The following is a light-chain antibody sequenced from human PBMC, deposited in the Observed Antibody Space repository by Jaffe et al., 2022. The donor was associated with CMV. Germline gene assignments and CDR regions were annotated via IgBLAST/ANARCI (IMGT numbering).Light chain of an antibody. Sequence: DIAMTQSPLSLPVTPGEPASISCRSTQSLLHNNGKNYLDWYLQKPGQSPQLLIYLGSNRASGVPDRFSGSGSGTDFTLKISKVEAEDVGIYYCMQGLHTPLTFGGGTKVEIK. V-gene: IGKV2-28*01. CDR3: MQGLHTPLT. CDR1: QSLLHNNGKNY. CDR2: LGS. J-gene: IGKJ4*01.